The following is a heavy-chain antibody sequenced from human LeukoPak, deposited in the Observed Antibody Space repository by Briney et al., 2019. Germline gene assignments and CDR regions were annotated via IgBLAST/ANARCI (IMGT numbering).Heavy chain of an antibody. Sequence: PSETLSLTCTVSGGSISSYYWSWIRQPPGKGLEWIGYIYYSGSTIYNPSLKSRVTISVDTSKNQFSLKLSSVTAADTAVYYCAREDWNYYYYYYMDVWGKGTTVTVSS. D-gene: IGHD1-1*01. CDR3: AREDWNYYYYYYMDV. CDR1: GGSISSYY. V-gene: IGHV4-59*12. J-gene: IGHJ6*03. CDR2: IYYSGST.